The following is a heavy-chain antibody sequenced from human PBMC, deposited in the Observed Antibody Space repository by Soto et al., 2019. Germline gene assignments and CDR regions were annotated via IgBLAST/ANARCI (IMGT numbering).Heavy chain of an antibody. Sequence: SVKVSCKASGGTFSSYTISWVRQAPGQGLEWMGRIIPILGIANYAQKFQGRVTITADKSTSTAYMELSSLRSEDTAVYYCALITIFGVVISPKGDYYYMDVWGKGTTLTVSS. CDR2: IIPILGIA. CDR3: ALITIFGVVISPKGDYYYMDV. CDR1: GGTFSSYT. J-gene: IGHJ6*03. D-gene: IGHD3-3*01. V-gene: IGHV1-69*02.